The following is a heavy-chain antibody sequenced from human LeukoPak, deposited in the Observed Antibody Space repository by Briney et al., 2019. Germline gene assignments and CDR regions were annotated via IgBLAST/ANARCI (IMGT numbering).Heavy chain of an antibody. CDR2: IIPIFGTA. CDR3: ARDLGYYYDSSGPPGY. D-gene: IGHD3-22*01. CDR1: GGTFSSYA. V-gene: IGHV1-69*13. J-gene: IGHJ4*02. Sequence: SVKVSCKASGGTFSSYAISWVRQAPGQGLEWMGGIIPIFGTANYAQKFQGRVTITEDESTSTAYMELSSLRSEDTAVYYCARDLGYYYDSSGPPGYWGQGTLVTVSS.